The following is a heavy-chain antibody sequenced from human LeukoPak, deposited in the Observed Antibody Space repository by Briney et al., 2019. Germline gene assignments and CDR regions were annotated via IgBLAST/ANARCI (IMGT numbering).Heavy chain of an antibody. CDR3: ARDHYGSGSYYKVMSY. CDR1: GFTFSNYE. CDR2: ISSSGSSI. Sequence: GGSLKLSCAASGFTFSNYEMNWVRQAPGKGLEWVSYISSSGSSIYYADSVKGRFTISRDNAKNSLYLQMNSLRAEDTAVYFCARDHYGSGSYYKVMSYWGQGTLVSVSS. V-gene: IGHV3-48*03. D-gene: IGHD3-10*01. J-gene: IGHJ4*02.